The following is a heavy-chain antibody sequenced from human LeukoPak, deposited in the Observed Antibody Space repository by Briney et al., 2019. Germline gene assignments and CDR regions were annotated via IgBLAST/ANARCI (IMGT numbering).Heavy chain of an antibody. CDR3: ARVVQSTDSSGFYLPEYFQH. CDR2: IYHSGST. V-gene: IGHV4-38-2*02. CDR1: GYSISSGYH. D-gene: IGHD3-22*01. Sequence: SETLSLTCTVSGYSISSGYHWGWIRQPPGRGLEWIGSIYHSGSTYYNPSLKSRVTISVDTSKNQFSLKLRSVTAADTAVYYCARVVQSTDSSGFYLPEYFQHWGQGTLVTVSA. J-gene: IGHJ1*01.